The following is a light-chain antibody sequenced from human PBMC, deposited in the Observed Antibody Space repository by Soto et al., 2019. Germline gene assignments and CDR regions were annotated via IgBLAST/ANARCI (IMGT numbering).Light chain of an antibody. CDR1: QSVSSN. CDR3: LQYGSSPRT. Sequence: EIVMTQSPATLSVSPGERATLSCRASQSVSSNLAWYPQKPGQAPRLLVYGASSRETGIPDRFSGSGAGTEFTLTISRLEPEDFAVYYCLQYGSSPRTFGQGTRLEIK. V-gene: IGKV3-20*01. CDR2: GAS. J-gene: IGKJ5*01.